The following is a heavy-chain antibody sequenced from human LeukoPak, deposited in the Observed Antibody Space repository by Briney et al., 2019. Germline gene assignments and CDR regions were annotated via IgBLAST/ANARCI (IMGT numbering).Heavy chain of an antibody. Sequence: SETLSLTCAVYGGSFSGYYWSWIRQPPGKGLEWIGEINHSGSTNYNPSLKSRVTISVDTSKNQFSLKLSSVTAADTAVYYCARDFTTYSGSLDYWGQGTLVTVSS. D-gene: IGHD1-26*01. J-gene: IGHJ4*02. CDR3: ARDFTTYSGSLDY. CDR2: INHSGST. CDR1: GGSFSGYY. V-gene: IGHV4-34*01.